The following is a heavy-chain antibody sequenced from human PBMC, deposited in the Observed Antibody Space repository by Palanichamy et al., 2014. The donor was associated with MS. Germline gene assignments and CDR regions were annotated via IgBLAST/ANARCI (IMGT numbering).Heavy chain of an antibody. CDR2: ISAYNGHT. CDR1: GNTFT. J-gene: IGHJ4*02. V-gene: IGHV1-18*01. Sequence: QVHLVQSGAEVKKPGASVKVSCKASGNTFTITWVRQAPGQGLEWMGWISAYNGHTNYAQKLQGRVTMTTDTSRTTAYMELRSLRFDDTAVYYCAGDSRGFADIWGQGTLVTVFS. CDR3: AGDSRGFADI.